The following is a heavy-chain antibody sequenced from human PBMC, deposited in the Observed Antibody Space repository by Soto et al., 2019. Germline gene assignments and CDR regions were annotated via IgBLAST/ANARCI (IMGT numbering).Heavy chain of an antibody. CDR2: IYSGGST. D-gene: IGHD3-10*01. Sequence: GSLRLSCAASGFTVSSNYMSWVRQAPGKGLEWVSVIYSGGSTYYADSVKGRFTISRHNSKNTLYLQMNSLRAEDTAVYYCVRWYYYGSGSYQGAFDIWGQGTMVTVSS. CDR3: VRWYYYGSGSYQGAFDI. J-gene: IGHJ3*02. V-gene: IGHV3-53*04. CDR1: GFTVSSNY.